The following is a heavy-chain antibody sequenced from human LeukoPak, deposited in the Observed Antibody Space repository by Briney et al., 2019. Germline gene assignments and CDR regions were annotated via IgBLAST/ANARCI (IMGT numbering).Heavy chain of an antibody. D-gene: IGHD3-10*01. J-gene: IGHJ4*02. V-gene: IGHV3-15*01. CDR1: GFTVTDAW. CDR2: LKSKAYGGTT. CDR3: TRDGFGELLFDY. Sequence: PGGSLRLSCAASGFTVTDAWMNWVRQDPGKGLEWLGLLKSKAYGGTTEYAASVKGRFTISRDDSKSIAYLQMNSLKTEDTAVYYCTRDGFGELLFDYWGQGTLVTVSS.